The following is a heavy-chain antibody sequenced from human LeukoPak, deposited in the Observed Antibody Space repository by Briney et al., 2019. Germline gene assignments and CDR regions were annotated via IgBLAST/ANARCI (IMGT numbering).Heavy chain of an antibody. CDR1: GFSFSDYY. CDR2: IYSRPSTV. CDR3: ARDYSGSGSYYP. D-gene: IGHD3-10*01. V-gene: IGHV3-11*04. Sequence: GGSLRLSCAASGFSFSDYYMSWIRQAPGRGLELVSYIYSRPSTVNYADSVKGRFTISRDNAKNSLYLQMNSLRAEDTAVYYCARDYSGSGSYYPWGQGTLVTVSS. J-gene: IGHJ4*02.